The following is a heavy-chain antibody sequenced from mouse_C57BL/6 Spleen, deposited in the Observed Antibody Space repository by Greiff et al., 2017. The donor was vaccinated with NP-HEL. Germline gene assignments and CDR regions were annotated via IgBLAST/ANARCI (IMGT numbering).Heavy chain of an antibody. CDR3: ARGYRNEGYAMDY. CDR2: IHPNSGST. V-gene: IGHV1-64*01. Sequence: QVQLQQPGAELVKPGASVKLSCKASGYTFTSYWMHWVKQRPGQGLEWIGMIHPNSGSTNYNEKFKSKATLTVDKSSSTAYMQLSSLTSEDSAVYYCARGYRNEGYAMDYWGQGTSVTVSS. D-gene: IGHD2-1*01. CDR1: GYTFTSYW. J-gene: IGHJ4*01.